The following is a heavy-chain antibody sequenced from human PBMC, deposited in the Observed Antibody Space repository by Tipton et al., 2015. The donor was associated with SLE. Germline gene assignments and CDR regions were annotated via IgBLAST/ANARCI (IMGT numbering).Heavy chain of an antibody. J-gene: IGHJ3*02. Sequence: SLRLSCAASGFHVGGHHMTWVRQAPGKGLEWVANIKQDGSEKYYVDSVKGRFTISRDNAKNSLYLQMNSLRAEDTAVYYCARDNSYDSSGYYYVKAFDIWGQGTMVTVSS. V-gene: IGHV3-7*01. CDR3: ARDNSYDSSGYYYVKAFDI. CDR1: GFHVGGHH. CDR2: IKQDGSEK. D-gene: IGHD3-22*01.